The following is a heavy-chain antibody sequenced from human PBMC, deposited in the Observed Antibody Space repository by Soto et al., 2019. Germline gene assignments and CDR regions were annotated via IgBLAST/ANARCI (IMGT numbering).Heavy chain of an antibody. J-gene: IGHJ3*02. CDR1: GGSLSGYY. D-gene: IGHD4-17*01. CDR3: ARVRGRTVTTGVSNAFDI. V-gene: IGHV4-34*01. CDR2: INHSGST. Sequence: SETLSLTCAVYGGSLSGYYWSWIRQPPGKGLEWIGEINHSGSTNYNPSLKSRVTISVDTSKNQFSLKLSSVTAADTAVYYCARVRGRTVTTGVSNAFDIWGQGTMVTVSS.